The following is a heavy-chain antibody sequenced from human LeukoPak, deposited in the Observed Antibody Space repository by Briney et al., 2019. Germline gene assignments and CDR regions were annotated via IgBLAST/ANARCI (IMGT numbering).Heavy chain of an antibody. J-gene: IGHJ4*02. V-gene: IGHV3-15*01. CDR2: IKSKTDGGTT. D-gene: IGHD6-6*01. CDR1: GFTFSNAW. Sequence: GGSLRLPCAASGFTFSNAWMSWVRQAPGKGLEWVGRIKSKTDGGTTDYAAPVKGRFTISRDDSKNMLYLQMNSLKTEDTAVYYCARRVRRYSSSSLYFDYWGQGTLVTVSS. CDR3: ARRVRRYSSSSLYFDY.